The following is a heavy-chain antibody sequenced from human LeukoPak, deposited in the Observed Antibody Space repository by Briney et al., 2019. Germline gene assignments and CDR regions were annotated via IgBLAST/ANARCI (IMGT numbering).Heavy chain of an antibody. CDR2: IYTSGST. J-gene: IGHJ4*02. Sequence: PSETLSLTCTVSGGSISGYYWSWLRQPAGKGLEWIGRIYTSGSTNYNPSLTSRVTISVDTSKNQFSLKLSSVTAADTAVYYCAREEYSSGRDYWGQGTLVTVSS. V-gene: IGHV4-4*07. CDR3: AREEYSSGRDY. D-gene: IGHD6-19*01. CDR1: GGSISGYY.